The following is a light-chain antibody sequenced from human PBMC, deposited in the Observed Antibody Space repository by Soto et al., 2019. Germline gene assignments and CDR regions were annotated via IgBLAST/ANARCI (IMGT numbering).Light chain of an antibody. J-gene: IGLJ2*01. CDR1: SSSIGSSA. V-gene: IGLV1-44*01. CDR3: AAWDGSLSVVL. CDR2: SSN. Sequence: QSVLTQPPSASETPGQRVTISCSGSSSSIGSSAVNWYQHIPVTAPKLLIYSSNQRPSGVPDRFSGSKSGTSASLTISGLQSEDEADYYCAAWDGSLSVVLFGGGTKLTVL.